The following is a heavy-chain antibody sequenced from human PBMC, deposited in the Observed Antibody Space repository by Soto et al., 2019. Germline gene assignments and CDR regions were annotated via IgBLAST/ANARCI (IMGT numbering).Heavy chain of an antibody. CDR3: AQLPISNWFDP. CDR2: IYWDDDK. J-gene: IGHJ5*02. V-gene: IGHV2-5*02. Sequence: QITLKESGPTLVKPTQTLTLTCTFSGFSLTTSGVGVGWIRQPPGKALEWLALIYWDDDKRYSPSLKSRLTITKDTSKNQAVLTMTNMDPVDTATYYCAQLPISNWFDPWGQGTLVTVSS. CDR1: GFSLTTSGVG.